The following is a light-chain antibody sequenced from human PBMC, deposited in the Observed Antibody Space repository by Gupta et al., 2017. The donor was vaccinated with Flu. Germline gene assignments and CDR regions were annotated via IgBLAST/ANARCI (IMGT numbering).Light chain of an antibody. CDR1: QSLVHNDGNTY. J-gene: IGKJ4*01. CDR3: RQAKQVPLT. Sequence: DIVMTQTPLSSPVTLGQPASISCRSSQSLVHNDGNTYLNWLQQRPGQPPRLLIYKISNRISGVPDRFSGSGAGTDFTLKISRVEAEDVGVYYCRQAKQVPLTFGGGTKVEIK. CDR2: KIS. V-gene: IGKV2-24*01.